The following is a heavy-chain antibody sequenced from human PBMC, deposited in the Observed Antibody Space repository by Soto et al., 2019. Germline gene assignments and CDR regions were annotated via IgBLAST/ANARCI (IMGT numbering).Heavy chain of an antibody. CDR1: GYTFTSYA. J-gene: IGHJ4*02. Sequence: QVQLVQSGAEVKKPGASVKVSCKASGYTFTSYAMHWVRQAPGQRLEWMGWINAGNGNTKYSQKFQGRVTITRDTSASTAYMELSSLRSEDTAVYYCARGVLLDSYYFDYWGQGTLVTVSS. CDR2: INAGNGNT. V-gene: IGHV1-3*01. CDR3: ARGVLLDSYYFDY. D-gene: IGHD2-15*01.